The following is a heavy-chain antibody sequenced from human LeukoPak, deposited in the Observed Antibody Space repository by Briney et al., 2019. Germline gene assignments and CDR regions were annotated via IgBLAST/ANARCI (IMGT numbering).Heavy chain of an antibody. CDR2: INSDGSST. D-gene: IGHD2-2*01. CDR3: TRAYQQHLINWFDP. J-gene: IGHJ5*02. V-gene: IGHV3-74*03. Sequence: GGSLRLSCVASGFTFSNSWMHWVRQAPGKGLVWVARINSDGSSTTYADSVKGRFTISRDNAKNTLYLQMNSLRVDDTAEYYCTRAYQQHLINWFDPWGQGTLVTVSS. CDR1: GFTFSNSW.